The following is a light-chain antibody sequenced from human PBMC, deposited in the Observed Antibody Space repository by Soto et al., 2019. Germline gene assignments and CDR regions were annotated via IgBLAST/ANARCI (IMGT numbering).Light chain of an antibody. CDR2: GAS. CDR3: QQYDNLPYT. CDR1: HDISTY. V-gene: IGKV1-33*01. Sequence: DIEVTQSPSSLSASVGDRVTITCRASHDISTYLTWYQHESGKAPKLLIYGASKLEPGVPSRFSGSGSGTIFTLTISGLQPEDIATYFCQQYDNLPYTFGQGTKVDIK. J-gene: IGKJ2*01.